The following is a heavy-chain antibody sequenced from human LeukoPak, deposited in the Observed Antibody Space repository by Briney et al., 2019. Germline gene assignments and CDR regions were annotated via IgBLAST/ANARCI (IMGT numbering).Heavy chain of an antibody. CDR1: GGSFSGYY. CDR2: INHSGST. J-gene: IGHJ4*02. Sequence: SETLSLTCAVYGGSFSGYYWSWIRQPPGKGLEWIGEINHSGSTSYNPSLKSRVTISVDTSKNQFSLKLSSVTAADTAVYYCARYSSGPGNGIDYWGQGTLVTVSS. D-gene: IGHD6-19*01. V-gene: IGHV4-34*01. CDR3: ARYSSGPGNGIDY.